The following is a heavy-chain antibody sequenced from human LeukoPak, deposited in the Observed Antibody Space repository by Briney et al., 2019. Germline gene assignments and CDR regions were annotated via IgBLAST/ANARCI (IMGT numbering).Heavy chain of an antibody. CDR2: IYYSGST. D-gene: IGHD3-22*01. CDR1: GGSISSSSYY. J-gene: IGHJ4*02. V-gene: IGHV4-39*07. Sequence: SETLSLTCTVSGGSISSSSYYWGWIRQPPGKGLEWIGSIYYSGSTYYNPSLKSRVTISVDTSKNQFSLKLSSVTAADTAVYYCARAPTYYYDSSGYSWGQGTPVTVSS. CDR3: ARAPTYYYDSSGYS.